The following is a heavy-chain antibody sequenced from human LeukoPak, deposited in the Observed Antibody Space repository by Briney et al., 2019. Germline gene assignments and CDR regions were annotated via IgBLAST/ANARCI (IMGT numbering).Heavy chain of an antibody. CDR1: GFTFSKYG. D-gene: IGHD3-3*01. J-gene: IGHJ4*02. CDR3: AKDLDKDFGVLDY. CDR2: IWHDGSHK. Sequence: GGSLRLSCAASGFTFSKYGMHWVRQAPAKGLEWVAVIWHDGSHKYYVDSVKGRFTISRDNSKNTLYLQMNSLRAEDTAVYYCAKDLDKDFGVLDYWGQGTLVTVAS. V-gene: IGHV3-33*06.